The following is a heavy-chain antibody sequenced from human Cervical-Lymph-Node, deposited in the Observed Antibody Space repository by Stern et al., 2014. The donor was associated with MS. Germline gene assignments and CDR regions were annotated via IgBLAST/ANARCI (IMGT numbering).Heavy chain of an antibody. CDR2: IDWDDDK. Sequence: ESGPALVKPTQTLTLTCTFSGFSLTTSGMSVTWIRQPPGKALEWLARIDWDDDKYYRTSLKTRLTISKDTPKNQVVLTVTNMDPVDTATYYCARWALRWGYFDYWGQGILVTVSS. D-gene: IGHD2-21*02. V-gene: IGHV2-70*11. CDR1: GFSLTTSGMS. CDR3: ARWALRWGYFDY. J-gene: IGHJ4*02.